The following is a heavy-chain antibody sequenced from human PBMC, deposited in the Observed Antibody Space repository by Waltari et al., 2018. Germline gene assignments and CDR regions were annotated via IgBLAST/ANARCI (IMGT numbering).Heavy chain of an antibody. Sequence: EVQLVESGGNLVQPGGSLRLSCAASGFTFSRYYMNWVRQAPGKGLEWVSYISSSGNNKYYADSLQGRFTISRDNAKNSLYLQMNSLRAEDTAVYFCARDSRVDGYENNWLDLWGQGTLVTVSS. D-gene: IGHD2-2*03. V-gene: IGHV3-48*01. CDR2: ISSSGNNK. CDR1: GFTFSRYY. J-gene: IGHJ5*02. CDR3: ARDSRVDGYENNWLDL.